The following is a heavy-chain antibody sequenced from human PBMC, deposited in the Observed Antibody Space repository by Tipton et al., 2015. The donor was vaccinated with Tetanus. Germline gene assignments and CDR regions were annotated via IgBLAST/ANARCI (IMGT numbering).Heavy chain of an antibody. CDR1: GYTFTSYA. J-gene: IGHJ4*02. CDR2: INPNSGGT. CDR3: AREAMAAAGTGDY. V-gene: IGHV1-2*02. D-gene: IGHD6-13*01. Sequence: QLVQSGAEVKKPGASVKVSCKASGYTFTSYAMHWVRQAPGQRLEWMGWINPNSGGTNYAQKFQGRVTMTRDTSISTAYMELSRLRSDDTAVYYCAREAMAAAGTGDYWGQGTLVTVSS.